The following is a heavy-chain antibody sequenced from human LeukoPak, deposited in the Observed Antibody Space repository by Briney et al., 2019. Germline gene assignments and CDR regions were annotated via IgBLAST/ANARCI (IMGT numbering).Heavy chain of an antibody. CDR3: ARDIAPAGQYNWFDS. V-gene: IGHV3-74*01. D-gene: IGHD6-13*01. CDR1: GFTFSNYW. Sequence: GGSLRLSCAASGFTFSNYWMHWVRQAPGKGPVWISRIKRDGSSTRFADSVQGRFTISRDNGKNTLYLQMDSLRAEDTAVDYCARDIAPAGQYNWFDSWGQGSLVTVSS. J-gene: IGHJ5*01. CDR2: IKRDGSST.